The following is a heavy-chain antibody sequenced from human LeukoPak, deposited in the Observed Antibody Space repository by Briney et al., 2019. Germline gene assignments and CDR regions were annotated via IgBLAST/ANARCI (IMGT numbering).Heavy chain of an antibody. V-gene: IGHV3-33*01. CDR2: IWYDGRKT. J-gene: IGHJ4*02. CDR3: ARGGGYYDSSGYPLLDY. D-gene: IGHD3-22*01. CDR1: GFKFSDYG. Sequence: GGSLRLSCAASGFKFSDYGMYWVRQAPGKGLEWVAFIWYDGRKTHYGDSVKGRFTVARDNSNNTLHLQMNTLRAEDTAVYYCARGGGYYDSSGYPLLDYWGQGTLVTVSS.